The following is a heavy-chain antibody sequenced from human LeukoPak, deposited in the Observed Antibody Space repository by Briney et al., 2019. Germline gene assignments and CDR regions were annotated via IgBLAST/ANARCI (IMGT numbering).Heavy chain of an antibody. Sequence: GGSLRLSCAASGFTFSSYSMNWVRQAPGKGLEWVSSISSSSSYIYYADSVKGRFTISRDNAKNSLHLQMNSLRAEDTAVYYCARDLPEGVCYFDYWGQGTLVTVSS. CDR3: ARDLPEGVCYFDY. CDR1: GFTFSSYS. CDR2: ISSSSSYI. D-gene: IGHD6-13*01. V-gene: IGHV3-21*01. J-gene: IGHJ4*02.